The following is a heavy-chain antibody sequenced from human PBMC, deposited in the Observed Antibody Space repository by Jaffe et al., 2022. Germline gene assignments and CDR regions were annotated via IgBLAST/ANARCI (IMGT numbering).Heavy chain of an antibody. CDR3: AREVAVAGDTGFQYFDY. V-gene: IGHV4-38-2*02. Sequence: QVQLQESGPGLVKPSETLSLTCAVSGYSISSGYYWGWIRQPPGKGLEWIGSIYHSGSTYYNPSLKSRVTISVDTSKNQFSLKLSSVTAADTAVYYCAREVAVAGDTGFQYFDYWGQGTLVTVSS. CDR1: GYSISSGYY. J-gene: IGHJ4*02. D-gene: IGHD6-19*01. CDR2: IYHSGST.